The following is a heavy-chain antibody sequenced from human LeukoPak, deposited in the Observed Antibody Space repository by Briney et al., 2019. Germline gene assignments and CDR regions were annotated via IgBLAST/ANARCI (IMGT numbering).Heavy chain of an antibody. V-gene: IGHV3-43*01. J-gene: IGHJ4*02. CDR1: GFTFDDYT. CDR3: AKGDLYGSGSYTD. Sequence: GGSLRLSCAASGFTFDDYTMHWVRQAPGKGLEWVSLISWDGGSTYYADSVKGRFTISRDNSKNSLYLQMSSLRTEDTALYYCAKGDLYGSGSYTDWGQGTLVTVSS. D-gene: IGHD3-10*01. CDR2: ISWDGGST.